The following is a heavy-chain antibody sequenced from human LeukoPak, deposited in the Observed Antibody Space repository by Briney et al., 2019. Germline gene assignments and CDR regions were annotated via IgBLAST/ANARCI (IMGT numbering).Heavy chain of an antibody. CDR3: AMNWGTGRTLDY. D-gene: IGHD7-27*01. CDR2: INHSGGT. CDR1: GGSFSSYY. V-gene: IGHV4-34*01. Sequence: PSETLSLTCAVYGGSFSSYYWSWIRQPPGKGLEWIGEINHSGGTSYNPSLKSRVTISVDTSKNQFSLKLSSVTAADTAVYYCAMNWGTGRTLDYWGQGNLVTVSS. J-gene: IGHJ4*02.